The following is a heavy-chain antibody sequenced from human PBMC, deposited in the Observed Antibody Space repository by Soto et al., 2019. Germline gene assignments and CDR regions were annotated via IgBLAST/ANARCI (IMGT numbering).Heavy chain of an antibody. Sequence: QAQLVQSGAEVKEPGASVKVSCKASGYSFTTSGITWVRQAPGQGLEWMGWISTYNGNTNYAQKLQDRVTLTTDTSTNPAYMELRSLRSDDTAVYYCARRLYGDYDYWGQGTLVTVSS. CDR2: ISTYNGNT. V-gene: IGHV1-18*01. J-gene: IGHJ4*02. D-gene: IGHD4-17*01. CDR3: ARRLYGDYDY. CDR1: GYSFTTSG.